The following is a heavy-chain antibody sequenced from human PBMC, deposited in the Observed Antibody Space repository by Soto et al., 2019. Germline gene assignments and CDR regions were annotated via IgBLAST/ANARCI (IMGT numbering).Heavy chain of an antibody. V-gene: IGHV3-33*01. CDR3: ARSIGSVGNPEFAY. CDR2: IWYDGSNK. Sequence: GGSLRLSCAASGFSFSNYGMHWVRQAPGKGLEWVAVIWYDGSNKYYADSVKGRFTISRDNSKNTLYLQMNSLRAEDTAVYYCARSIGSVGNPEFAYWGQGMLVTVSS. CDR1: GFSFSNYG. J-gene: IGHJ4*02. D-gene: IGHD6-13*01.